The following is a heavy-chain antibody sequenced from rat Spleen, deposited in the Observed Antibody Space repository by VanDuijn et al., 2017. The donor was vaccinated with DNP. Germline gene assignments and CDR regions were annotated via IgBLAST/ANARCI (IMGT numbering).Heavy chain of an antibody. Sequence: EVQLVESGGGLVQPGRSLKLSCAASGFIFSNYDMVWVRQAPTKGLEWVASISTSGGNTYYRDPVKGRFTVSRDNAKSTLYLQMESLRSEDTATYCGGRLILRVWGAMDAWGQGTSVTVSS. J-gene: IGHJ4*01. CDR2: ISTSGGNT. CDR1: GFIFSNYD. D-gene: IGHD1-7*01. CDR3: GRLILRVWGAMDA. V-gene: IGHV5-25*01.